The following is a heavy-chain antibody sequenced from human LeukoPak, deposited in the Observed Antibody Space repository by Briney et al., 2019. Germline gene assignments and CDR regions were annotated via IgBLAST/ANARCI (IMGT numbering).Heavy chain of an antibody. V-gene: IGHV3-15*07. CDR3: TTYSSGPWH. CDR1: GFTFSNAW. Sequence: GGSLRLSCAASGFTFSNAWMNWVRQAPGKGLEWVGRIKSKTEGETTDYATPVKGRFTISRDDSKDTLYLQMDSLKTEDTAVYYRTTYSSGPWHWGQGTLVTVSS. CDR2: IKSKTEGETT. J-gene: IGHJ4*02. D-gene: IGHD6-19*01.